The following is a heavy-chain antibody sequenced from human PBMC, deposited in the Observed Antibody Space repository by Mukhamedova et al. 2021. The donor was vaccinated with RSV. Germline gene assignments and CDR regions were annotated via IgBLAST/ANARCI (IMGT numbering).Heavy chain of an antibody. Sequence: VRQAPGKGLEWVAVISYDGSNKYYADSVKGRFTISRDNSKNTLYLQMNSLRAEDTAVYYCARGNGNWYFDIWGRGTLVTVSS. CDR2: ISYDGSNK. CDR3: ARGNGNWYFDI. J-gene: IGHJ2*01. D-gene: IGHD4-11*01. V-gene: IGHV3-30*04.